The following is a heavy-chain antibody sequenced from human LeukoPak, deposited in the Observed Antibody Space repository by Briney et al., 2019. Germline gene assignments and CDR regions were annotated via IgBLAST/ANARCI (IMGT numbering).Heavy chain of an antibody. Sequence: SETLSLTCTVSGGSLNSYYWSWIRQPPGKGLEWIGYIYYRGSTNYNPSLKSRVTISVDTYKNQFSLKLSSVTAADTAVYYCARDLGGRYAFDYWGQGTLVTVSS. CDR1: GGSLNSYY. D-gene: IGHD5-12*01. J-gene: IGHJ4*02. V-gene: IGHV4-59*01. CDR3: ARDLGGRYAFDY. CDR2: IYYRGST.